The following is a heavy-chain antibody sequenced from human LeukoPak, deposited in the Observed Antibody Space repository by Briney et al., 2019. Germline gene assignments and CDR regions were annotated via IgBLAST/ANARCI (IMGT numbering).Heavy chain of an antibody. CDR2: MHSDGST. CDR3: ARDQVLRGSDRTYYYGMDV. CDR1: GFAVSSNY. Sequence: GGSLRLSCAASGFAVSSNYMSWVRQPPGKGLEWVSVMHSDGSTYYADSLKGRFTISRDNLKNTLSLQMDSLRGEDTAVYYCARDQVLRGSDRTYYYGMDVWGKGTTVTVSS. D-gene: IGHD3-16*01. V-gene: IGHV3-53*01. J-gene: IGHJ6*04.